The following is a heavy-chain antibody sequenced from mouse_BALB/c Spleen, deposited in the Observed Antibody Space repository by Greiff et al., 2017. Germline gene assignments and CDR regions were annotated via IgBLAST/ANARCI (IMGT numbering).Heavy chain of an antibody. CDR1: GFTFSSYA. J-gene: IGHJ3*01. CDR3: AREGNPAWFAY. D-gene: IGHD2-1*01. CDR2: ISSGGSYT. Sequence: EVKLVESGGGLVKPGGSLKLSCAASGFTFSSYAMSWVRQSPEKRLEWVAEISSGGSYTYYPDTVTGRFTISRDNAKNTLYLEMSSLRSEDTAMYDCAREGNPAWFAYWGQGTLVTVSA. V-gene: IGHV5-9-4*01.